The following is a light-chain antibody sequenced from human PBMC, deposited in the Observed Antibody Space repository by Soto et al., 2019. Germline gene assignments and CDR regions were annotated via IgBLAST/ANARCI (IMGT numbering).Light chain of an antibody. CDR2: GAS. V-gene: IGKV3-20*01. CDR3: QQYGSSPWT. CDR1: QSVSSSY. J-gene: IGKJ1*01. Sequence: EIVLTQAPGNLSLSPGERATLSCRASQSVSSSYLAWYQQKPGQAPRPLIYGASSRAIGIPDRFSGSGSGTDFTLTISRLEPEDFAVYYCQQYGSSPWTFGQGTRWIS.